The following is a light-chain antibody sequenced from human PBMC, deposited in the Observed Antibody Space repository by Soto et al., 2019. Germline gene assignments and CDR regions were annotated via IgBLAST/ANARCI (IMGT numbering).Light chain of an antibody. CDR1: QSVSSF. V-gene: IGKV3-20*01. Sequence: EIVLTQPPGTLSLSPGERATLSCRASQSVSSFLAWYQQRPGQAPSLLISGASSRATGIPDRFSGSGSGTDFTLTIRRLEPEDFALYYCQQYRTSPWTFGQGTKV. CDR2: GAS. CDR3: QQYRTSPWT. J-gene: IGKJ1*01.